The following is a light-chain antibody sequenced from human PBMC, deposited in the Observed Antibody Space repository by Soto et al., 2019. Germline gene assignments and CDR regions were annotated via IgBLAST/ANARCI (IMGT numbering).Light chain of an antibody. V-gene: IGLV7-43*01. CDR3: LLYYGGVWV. Sequence: QTVVTQEPSLTVSPGGTVTLTCASSTGAVTSGYSPNWFQQKPGQAPRPLIYSTGNKYSWTPARFSGSLLGDKAALTLSGVQPEDEAEYYCLLYYGGVWVFGGGTKVTVL. CDR2: STG. CDR1: TGAVTSGYS. J-gene: IGLJ3*02.